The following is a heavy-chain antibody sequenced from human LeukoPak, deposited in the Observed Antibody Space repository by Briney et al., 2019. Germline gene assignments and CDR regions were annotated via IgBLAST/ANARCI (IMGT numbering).Heavy chain of an antibody. CDR3: AKSGLNRFDY. V-gene: IGHV3-23*01. J-gene: IGHJ4*02. CDR1: GFTCSSFG. Sequence: WGSLRLSCAASGFTCSSFGMSWVRQAPGNGLEWVSAISDSGGSTDYADSVRGRLTSSRDNTKNTLYLQMNSMRDEDTAVYYCAKSGLNRFDYWGQGTMVTVSS. CDR2: ISDSGGST. D-gene: IGHD2-15*01.